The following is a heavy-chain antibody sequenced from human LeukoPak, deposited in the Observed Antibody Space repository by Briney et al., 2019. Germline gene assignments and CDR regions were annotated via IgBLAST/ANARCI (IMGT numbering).Heavy chain of an antibody. J-gene: IGHJ6*02. Sequence: GGSLRLSCAASGFTFSDYYMSWIRQAPGKGLEWVSYISSSGSTIYYADSVKGRFTISRDNAKNSLYLRMNSLRAEDTAVYYCARGPMVRGVMVYYYYGMDVWGQGTTVTVSS. D-gene: IGHD3-10*01. CDR1: GFTFSDYY. CDR2: ISSSGSTI. CDR3: ARGPMVRGVMVYYYYGMDV. V-gene: IGHV3-11*01.